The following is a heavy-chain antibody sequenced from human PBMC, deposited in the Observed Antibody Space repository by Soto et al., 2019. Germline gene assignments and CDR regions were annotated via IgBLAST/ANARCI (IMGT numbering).Heavy chain of an antibody. CDR1: GFTFTTYW. J-gene: IGHJ4*02. V-gene: IGHV3-7*03. D-gene: IGHD3-10*01. CDR2: IRQDGGAQ. CDR3: VRGGHGSGSYLGSY. Sequence: LRLSCVASGFTFTTYWMSWVRQAPGKGLEWVANIRQDGGAQYYVDSVKGRFTISRDNAKNSVYLQMDSLRAEDTAVYYCVRGGHGSGSYLGSYWGQGILVTVSS.